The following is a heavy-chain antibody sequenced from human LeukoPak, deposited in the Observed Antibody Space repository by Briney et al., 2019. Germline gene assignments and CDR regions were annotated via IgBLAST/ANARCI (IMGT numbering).Heavy chain of an antibody. V-gene: IGHV3-23*01. Sequence: GGSLRLSCVASGFTFSNYAMTWVRQAPGKGLEWVSTISGSGGTTNYADSVEGRFTISRDSSKSTLYLQMNSLRAEDTAVYFCAKGGPQFFDYWGQGSLVTVSS. CDR2: ISGSGGTT. CDR1: GFTFSNYA. D-gene: IGHD5-24*01. CDR3: AKGGPQFFDY. J-gene: IGHJ4*02.